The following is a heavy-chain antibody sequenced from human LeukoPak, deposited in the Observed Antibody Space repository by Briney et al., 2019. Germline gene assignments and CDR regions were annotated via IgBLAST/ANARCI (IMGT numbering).Heavy chain of an antibody. CDR2: INPNSGGT. Sequence: ASVKVSCKASGYTFTDYYMHWVRQAPGQGLEWMGWINPNSGGTNYAQKFQGRVTMTRDTSISTAYMELSRLRSDDTAVYYCARDQPDYDILTGYRGREVDYWGQGTLVTVSS. CDR3: ARDQPDYDILTGYRGREVDY. CDR1: GYTFTDYY. D-gene: IGHD3-9*01. J-gene: IGHJ4*02. V-gene: IGHV1-2*02.